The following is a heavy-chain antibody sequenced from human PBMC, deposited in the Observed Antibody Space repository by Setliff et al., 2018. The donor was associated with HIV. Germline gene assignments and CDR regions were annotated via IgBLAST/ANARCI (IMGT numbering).Heavy chain of an antibody. CDR3: ARDLRDGFEEWFSTLDDGMDV. CDR1: GYTFITYY. V-gene: IGHV1-46*01. D-gene: IGHD3-3*01. CDR2: INPSGGST. J-gene: IGHJ6*02. Sequence: ASVKVSCKASGYTFITYYMHWVRQAPGQGLEWMGIINPSGGSTNYAQKFQGRVTMTRDTSTSTIYMELSRLRSDDTAVYYCARDLRDGFEEWFSTLDDGMDVWGQGTTVTVS.